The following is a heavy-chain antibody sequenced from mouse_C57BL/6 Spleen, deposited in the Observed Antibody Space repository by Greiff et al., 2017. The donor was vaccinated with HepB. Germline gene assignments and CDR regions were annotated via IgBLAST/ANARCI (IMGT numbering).Heavy chain of an antibody. CDR3: AREVDSSGPDY. V-gene: IGHV1-81*01. J-gene: IGHJ2*01. D-gene: IGHD3-2*02. CDR1: GYTFTSYG. CDR2: IYPRSGNT. Sequence: QVQLKESGAELARPGASVKLSCKASGYTFTSYGISWVKQRTGQGLEWIGEIYPRSGNTYYNEKFKGKATLTADKSSSTAYMELRSLTSEDSAVYFCAREVDSSGPDYWGQGTTLTVSS.